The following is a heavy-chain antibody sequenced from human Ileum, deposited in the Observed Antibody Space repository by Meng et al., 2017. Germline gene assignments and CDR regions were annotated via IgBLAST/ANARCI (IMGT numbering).Heavy chain of an antibody. CDR3: ARDPGYAAFDI. V-gene: IGHV3-7*01. CDR2: MNQDGSTI. J-gene: IGHJ3*02. Sequence: ESLKIPCVASGFTFSSSWMTWVRQAPGKGLEWVANMNQDGSTINYVDSVRGRFTISRDNTRNSLYVQMDNLIADDTGVYYCARDPGYAAFDIWGQGTKVTVSS. CDR1: GFTFSSSW. D-gene: IGHD5-18*01.